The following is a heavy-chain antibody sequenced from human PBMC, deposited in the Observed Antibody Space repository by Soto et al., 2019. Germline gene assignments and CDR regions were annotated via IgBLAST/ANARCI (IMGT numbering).Heavy chain of an antibody. J-gene: IGHJ4*02. V-gene: IGHV3-30*18. CDR3: AKVLLSGWYGGANFDY. Sequence: QVQLVESGGGVVQPGRSLRLSCAASGFTFSSYGMHWVRQAPGKGLEWVAVISYDGSNKYYADSVKGRFTISRDNSKNTLYLQMNSLRAEDTAVYYCAKVLLSGWYGGANFDYWGQGTLVTVSS. CDR2: ISYDGSNK. CDR1: GFTFSSYG. D-gene: IGHD6-19*01.